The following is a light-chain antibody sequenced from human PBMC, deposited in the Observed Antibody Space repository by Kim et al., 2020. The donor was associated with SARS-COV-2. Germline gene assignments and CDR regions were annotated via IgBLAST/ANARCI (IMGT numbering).Light chain of an antibody. Sequence: DIQMTQSPSSLSASVGDRVTITCRASQRISNYLNWYQQKPGKAPRVLIYAASTLQSGVPSRFSGSGSGTDFTLTISSLQPEDFATYYCQQSYSNPPEYTVCQGTKLEI. J-gene: IGKJ2*01. CDR3: QQSYSNPPEYT. V-gene: IGKV1-39*01. CDR1: QRISNY. CDR2: AAS.